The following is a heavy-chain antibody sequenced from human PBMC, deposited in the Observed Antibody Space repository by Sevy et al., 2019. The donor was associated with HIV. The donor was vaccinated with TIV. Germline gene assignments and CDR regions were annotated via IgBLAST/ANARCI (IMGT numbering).Heavy chain of an antibody. CDR3: SAGVGAADFDY. J-gene: IGHJ4*02. Sequence: GGSLRLSCVASGFTFSKAWMSWVRQAPGKGLEWVGRIKSKTDGATRDLAAPVKGRIIISRDDSKNTLYLQISNLKIEDTGVYFCSAGVGAADFDYWGQGTLVTVCS. V-gene: IGHV3-15*01. CDR1: GFTFSKAW. CDR2: IKSKTDGATR. D-gene: IGHD1-26*01.